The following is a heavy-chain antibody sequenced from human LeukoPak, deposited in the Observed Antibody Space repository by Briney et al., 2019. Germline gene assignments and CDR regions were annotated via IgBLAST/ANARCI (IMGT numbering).Heavy chain of an antibody. CDR2: IYHSGST. Sequence: SETLSLTCTVSGGSISSSSYYWGWIRQPPGKGLEWIGSIYHSGSTYYNPSLKSRVTISVDTSKNQFSLKLSSVTAADTAVYYCARLDGSGSYYGYYFDYWGQGTLATVSS. D-gene: IGHD3-10*01. CDR1: GGSISSSSYY. CDR3: ARLDGSGSYYGYYFDY. J-gene: IGHJ4*02. V-gene: IGHV4-39*07.